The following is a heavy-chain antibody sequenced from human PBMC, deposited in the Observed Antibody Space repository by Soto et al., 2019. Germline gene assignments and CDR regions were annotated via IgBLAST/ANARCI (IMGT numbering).Heavy chain of an antibody. V-gene: IGHV1-18*01. J-gene: IGHJ4*02. D-gene: IGHD3-10*01. Sequence: ASVKVSCKASGYTFTNYGISWVRQAPGQGLEWMGWISAYNGDTNYAQKLQGRVTMTTDTSTSTAYMDLRSLRFDDTAVYYCARNPNLDYYVSGSFFDFWGQGTLVTVSS. CDR2: ISAYNGDT. CDR1: GYTFTNYG. CDR3: ARNPNLDYYVSGSFFDF.